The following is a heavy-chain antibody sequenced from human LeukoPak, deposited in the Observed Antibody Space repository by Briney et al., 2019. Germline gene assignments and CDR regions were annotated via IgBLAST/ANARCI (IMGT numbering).Heavy chain of an antibody. CDR1: GGILSKWS. D-gene: IGHD2-2*01. V-gene: IGHV1-69*05. CDR2: IIPEFDEA. J-gene: IGHJ6*03. CDR3: ARGVEYCSSTSCSWPYYYYMDV. Sequence: ASVKVSCKASGGILSKWSISWVRQAPGQGLEWVGTIIPEFDEAHYAQKFQGRVTITTDESTSTAYMELSSLRSEDTAVYYCARGVEYCSSTSCSWPYYYYMDVWGKGTTVTVSS.